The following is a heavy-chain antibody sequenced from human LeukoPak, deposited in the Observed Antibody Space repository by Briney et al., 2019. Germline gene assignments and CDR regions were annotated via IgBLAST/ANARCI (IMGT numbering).Heavy chain of an antibody. CDR3: ARRDYHFWSGYAFDI. D-gene: IGHD3-3*01. CDR1: GGSISSSSYY. CDR2: IYYSEST. Sequence: PSETLSLTCTVSGGSISSSSYYWGWLRQPPGKGLEWIGSIYYSESTYYNPSLKSRVTISVDTSKTPFSLKMSSVTAADTALYFCARRDYHFWSGYAFDIWGQGTMGTASS. J-gene: IGHJ3*02. V-gene: IGHV4-39*01.